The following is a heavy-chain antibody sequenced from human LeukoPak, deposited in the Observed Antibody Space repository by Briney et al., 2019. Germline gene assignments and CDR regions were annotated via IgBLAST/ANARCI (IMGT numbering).Heavy chain of an antibody. V-gene: IGHV1-2*02. Sequence: ASVKVSCKASGYSFTDYYMHWVRQAPGQGLEWMGWINPNSGGTNYAQNFQGRVTMTRDTSISTAYMEVNRLTSDDTAMYYCARVGQGTAGLPTDAFDIWGQGTMVPVS. CDR2: INPNSGGT. CDR3: ARVGQGTAGLPTDAFDI. CDR1: GYSFTDYY. J-gene: IGHJ3*02. D-gene: IGHD2-21*02.